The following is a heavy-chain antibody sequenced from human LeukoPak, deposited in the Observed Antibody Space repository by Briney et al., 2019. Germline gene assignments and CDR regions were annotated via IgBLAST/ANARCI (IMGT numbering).Heavy chain of an antibody. V-gene: IGHV3-23*01. CDR3: ARPLVGAVSAFDI. Sequence: GGSLRLSCAASGFTFSSYAMSWVRQAPGKGLEWVSAISGSGGGTYYADSVKGRFTISRDNAKNSLYLQMNSLRAEDTAVYYCARPLVGAVSAFDIWGQGTMVTVSS. CDR1: GFTFSSYA. D-gene: IGHD4/OR15-4a*01. CDR2: ISGSGGGT. J-gene: IGHJ3*02.